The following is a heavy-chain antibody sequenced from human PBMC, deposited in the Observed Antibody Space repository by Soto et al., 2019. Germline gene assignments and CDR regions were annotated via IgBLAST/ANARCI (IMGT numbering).Heavy chain of an antibody. Sequence: QVQLVESGGGVVQPGRSLSLSCADSGFTFSSYAMHWVRQAPGKGLEWVEVISYDGRDKYYADSVKGRFTISRDNSKNTLYLQMNSLRDEDTAVYYCARDPQDYDFWSGPYGMDVWGQGTTVTVSS. V-gene: IGHV3-30*14. J-gene: IGHJ6*02. CDR3: ARDPQDYDFWSGPYGMDV. D-gene: IGHD3-3*01. CDR2: ISYDGRDK. CDR1: GFTFSSYA.